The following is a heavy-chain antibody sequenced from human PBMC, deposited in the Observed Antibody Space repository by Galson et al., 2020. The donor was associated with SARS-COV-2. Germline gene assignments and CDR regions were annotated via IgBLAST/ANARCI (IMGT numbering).Heavy chain of an antibody. D-gene: IGHD6-19*01. CDR1: GFTFSSHA. Sequence: GESLKISCVASGFTFSSHAMHWVRQAPGKGLEWVAQIYYDGSEKYYGDSVKGRFTIARDSSRNTVYLQMNNLRADDTAVYYCARDGQLSSGWAFDYWGQGTLVTVSS. CDR3: ARDGQLSSGWAFDY. J-gene: IGHJ4*02. V-gene: IGHV3-33*01. CDR2: IYYDGSEK.